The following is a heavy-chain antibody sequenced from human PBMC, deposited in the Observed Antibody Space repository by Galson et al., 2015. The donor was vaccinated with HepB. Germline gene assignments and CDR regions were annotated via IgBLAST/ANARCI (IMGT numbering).Heavy chain of an antibody. D-gene: IGHD2-8*01. V-gene: IGHV1-69*13. Sequence: SVKVSCKASGGTFSSYAISWVRQAPGQGLQWMGGIIPIFGTTNYAQKFQGRVTITADESTTIAYMELGSLRSEDTALYYCARGRAFGTNGLAFDYWGQGTLVTVSS. J-gene: IGHJ4*02. CDR3: ARGRAFGTNGLAFDY. CDR2: IIPIFGTT. CDR1: GGTFSSYA.